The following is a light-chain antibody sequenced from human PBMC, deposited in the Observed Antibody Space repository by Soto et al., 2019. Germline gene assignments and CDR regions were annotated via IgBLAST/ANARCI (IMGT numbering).Light chain of an antibody. CDR1: SSDVGSYNR. CDR2: QVS. Sequence: QPALTQPPSVSGSPGQSVTISCTGTSSDVGSYNRVSWYQQPPGTAPKLMICQVSNRPSGVPDRFSGSKSGNTASLTISGLQAEDEADYYCSSYTSSGTWVFGGGTQLTVL. CDR3: SSYTSSGTWV. V-gene: IGLV2-18*02. J-gene: IGLJ3*02.